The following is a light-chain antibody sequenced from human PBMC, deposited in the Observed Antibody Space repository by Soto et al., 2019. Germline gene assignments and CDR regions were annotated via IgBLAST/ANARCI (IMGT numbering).Light chain of an antibody. CDR1: SSDVGGYHY. CDR2: DVN. Sequence: QSALTQPRSVSGSPGQSVTLSCTGTSSDVGGYHYVSWYQHHPGKASKIIIFDVNQRPSGVPDRFSGSKSGNTASLTISGLQTEDEADYYCCSYAGSYTLVFGGGTTLTVL. J-gene: IGLJ2*01. V-gene: IGLV2-11*01. CDR3: CSYAGSYTLV.